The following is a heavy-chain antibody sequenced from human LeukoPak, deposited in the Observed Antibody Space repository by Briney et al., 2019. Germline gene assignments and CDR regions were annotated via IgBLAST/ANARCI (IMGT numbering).Heavy chain of an antibody. J-gene: IGHJ4*02. Sequence: PSETLSLTCTVSGASISDYYWNWIRQPPGKGLEWIGYIYYSGSTNYSPSLRSRVTISVDTSKNQSSLKLSSVTAADTAVYYCARAKAAAGIDYFDYWGQGTLVTVSS. V-gene: IGHV4-59*13. CDR3: ARAKAAAGIDYFDY. CDR1: GASISDYY. CDR2: IYYSGST. D-gene: IGHD6-13*01.